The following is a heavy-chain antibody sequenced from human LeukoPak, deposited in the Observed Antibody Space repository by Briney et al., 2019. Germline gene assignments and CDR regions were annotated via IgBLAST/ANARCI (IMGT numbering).Heavy chain of an antibody. J-gene: IGHJ4*02. CDR3: ARGAVAGTLDFDY. Sequence: GASVKVSCKAYGYTFTGYYMHWVRQVPGQGLEWMGWINPNSGGTNYAQKFQGRVTMTRNTSISTAYMELSSLRSEDTAVYYCARGAVAGTLDFDYWGQGTLVTVSS. CDR1: GYTFTGYY. V-gene: IGHV1-2*02. CDR2: INPNSGGT. D-gene: IGHD6-19*01.